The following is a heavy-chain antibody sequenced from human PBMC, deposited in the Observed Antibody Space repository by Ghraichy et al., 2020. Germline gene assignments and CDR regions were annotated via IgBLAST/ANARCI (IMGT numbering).Heavy chain of an antibody. D-gene: IGHD3-22*01. V-gene: IGHV4-31*03. Sequence: SETLSLTCTVSGGSISSGGYYWSWIRQHPGKGLEWIGYIYYSGSTYYNPSLKSRVTISVDTSKNQFSLKLSSVTAADTAVYYCARDNSYDSSGYWGNWFDPWGQGTLVTVSS. CDR2: IYYSGST. J-gene: IGHJ5*02. CDR1: GGSISSGGYY. CDR3: ARDNSYDSSGYWGNWFDP.